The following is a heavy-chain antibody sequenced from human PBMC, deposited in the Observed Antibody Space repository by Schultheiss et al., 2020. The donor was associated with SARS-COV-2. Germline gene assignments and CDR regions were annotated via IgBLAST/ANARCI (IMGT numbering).Heavy chain of an antibody. J-gene: IGHJ4*02. V-gene: IGHV3-66*01. CDR3: VKAGDTAMVDGYFDY. CDR2: IFPTGTT. D-gene: IGHD5-18*01. Sequence: GGSLRLSCVASGFSVSGSYMSWVRQAPGKGLEYVSVIFPTGTTYYADSVKGRFTISRDNSKNTLYLQMSSLRAEDTAVYYCVKAGDTAMVDGYFDYWGQGTLVTVSS. CDR1: GFSVSGSY.